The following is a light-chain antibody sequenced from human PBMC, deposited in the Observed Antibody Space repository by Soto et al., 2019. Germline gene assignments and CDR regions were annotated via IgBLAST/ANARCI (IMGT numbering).Light chain of an antibody. CDR1: QSVGSY. V-gene: IGKV3-11*01. J-gene: IGKJ1*01. CDR2: DAS. CDR3: QQRSNWPKT. Sequence: EIVLTQYPATLSLSPGERATLSCRASQSVGSYLAWYQQKPGQAPRLLIDDASNRATGIPARFSGSGSGTDFTLTIRSLESEDVAVYYCQQRSNWPKTFGQGTKVEIK.